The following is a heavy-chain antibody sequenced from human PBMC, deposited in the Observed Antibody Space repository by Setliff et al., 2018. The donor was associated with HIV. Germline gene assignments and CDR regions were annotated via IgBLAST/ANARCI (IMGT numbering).Heavy chain of an antibody. D-gene: IGHD1-26*01. CDR2: IIPMFGTL. Sequence: SVKVSCKASGGTFSSYAINWVRQAPGQGLQWMGGIIPMFGTLNFAQKFQGRVTISTDESTSTAYMELNSLRSEDAAVYYCARGHSHGYGYSGSYGPFDIWGQGTMVTVS. V-gene: IGHV1-69*05. CDR1: GGTFSSYA. J-gene: IGHJ3*02. CDR3: ARGHSHGYGYSGSYGPFDI.